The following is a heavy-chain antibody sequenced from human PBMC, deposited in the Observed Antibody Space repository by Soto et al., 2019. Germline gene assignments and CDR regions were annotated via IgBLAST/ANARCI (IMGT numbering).Heavy chain of an antibody. V-gene: IGHV2-26*01. CDR2: IFSNAEK. D-gene: IGHD6-25*01. Sequence: QVTLKASGPALVKPTETLTLTCTVSGFSLNSTRMGVSWIRQPPGKALEWLAHIFSNAEKSYSPSLKSRLTNSKETSKSQVVRTMTNMDPVDTDTYYCARISGNSADYYYYGMDVWGRGTTVTVSS. CDR3: ARISGNSADYYYYGMDV. CDR1: GFSLNSTRMG. J-gene: IGHJ6*02.